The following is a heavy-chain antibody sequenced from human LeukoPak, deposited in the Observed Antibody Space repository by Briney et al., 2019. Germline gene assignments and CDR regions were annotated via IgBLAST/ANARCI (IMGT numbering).Heavy chain of an antibody. CDR1: GGSISCGGYY. J-gene: IGHJ4*02. CDR2: IYYSGST. CDR3: ARVRGFYDSSGYYPYYFDY. Sequence: SQTLSLTCTVSGGSISCGGYYWSWIRQHPGKGLEWIGYIYYSGSTYYNPSLKSRVTISVDTSKNQFSLKLSSVTAADTAVYYCARVRGFYDSSGYYPYYFDYWGQGTLVTVSS. D-gene: IGHD3-22*01. V-gene: IGHV4-31*03.